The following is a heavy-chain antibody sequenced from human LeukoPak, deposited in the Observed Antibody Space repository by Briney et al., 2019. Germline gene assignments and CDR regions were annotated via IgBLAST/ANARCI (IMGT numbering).Heavy chain of an antibody. J-gene: IGHJ3*02. CDR1: GFTFITYW. D-gene: IGHD6-19*01. CDR3: ARGSTAGAFDI. V-gene: IGHV3-7*01. CDR2: IRPDGNEK. Sequence: PGGSLRLSCAASGFTFITYWMSWVRQAPGKGLEWVASIRPDGNEKYYVDSVKGRFTISRDNAKTSLYLEMNSLRAEDTAVYYCARGSTAGAFDIWGQGTMVTVSS.